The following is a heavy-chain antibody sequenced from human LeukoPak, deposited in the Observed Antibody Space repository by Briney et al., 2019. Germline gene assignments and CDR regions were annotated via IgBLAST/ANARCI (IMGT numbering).Heavy chain of an antibody. CDR2: ISYDGSNK. D-gene: IGHD6-13*01. CDR1: GXTFSSYG. V-gene: IGHV3-30*18. Sequence: GGSLRLSCAASGXTFSSYGMHWVRQAPGKGLEWVAVISYDGSNKYYADSVKGRFTISRDNSKNTLYLQMNSLRAEDTAVYYCAKDRWRAGYFDYWGQGILVTVSS. J-gene: IGHJ4*02. CDR3: AKDRWRAGYFDY.